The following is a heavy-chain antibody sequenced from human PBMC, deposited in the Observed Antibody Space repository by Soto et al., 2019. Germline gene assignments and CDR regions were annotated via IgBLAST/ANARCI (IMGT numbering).Heavy chain of an antibody. CDR2: IAPSDSYT. D-gene: IGHD6-13*01. CDR1: GYSFTSYW. Sequence: EVQLVQSGAEVKKPGESLRISCKGSGYSFTSYWISWLRQMPGKGLEWMGRIAPSDSYTNYSPSFQGHVTISADKSISTAYLQWSSLKASDTAMYYCARLQPAAGDNDLTFDYWGQGTLVTVSS. V-gene: IGHV5-10-1*01. J-gene: IGHJ4*02. CDR3: ARLQPAAGDNDLTFDY.